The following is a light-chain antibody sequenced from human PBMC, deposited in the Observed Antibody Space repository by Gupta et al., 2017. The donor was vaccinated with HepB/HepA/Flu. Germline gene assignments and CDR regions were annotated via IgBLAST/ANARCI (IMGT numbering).Light chain of an antibody. Sequence: SALPQPASFSQPPGQSITISSPGTSSDVGGYNFVSWYQQHPGKAPSLMIYNVNVRPSGVSNRFSGSKSGNTASLTISGLQAEDEADYYCSSSTTSSTLVFGTGTTVTVL. CDR3: SSSTTSSTLV. CDR1: SSDVGGYNF. CDR2: NVN. J-gene: IGLJ1*01. V-gene: IGLV2-14*03.